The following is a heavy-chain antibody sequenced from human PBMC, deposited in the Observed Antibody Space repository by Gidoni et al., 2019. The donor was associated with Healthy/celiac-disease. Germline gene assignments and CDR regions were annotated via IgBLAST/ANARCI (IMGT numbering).Heavy chain of an antibody. CDR1: GFTFDDYA. CDR3: AKGRSPYCSTTSCFTGLDY. D-gene: IGHD2-2*01. Sequence: EVQLVESGGGLVQPGRSLRLSCAASGFTFDDYAMHWVRQAPGKGLGWVSSISWNSVSIGYADSVKGRFTISRDNAKNSLFLQMNSLRAEDTALYYCAKGRSPYCSTTSCFTGLDYWGQGTLVTVSS. CDR2: ISWNSVSI. J-gene: IGHJ4*02. V-gene: IGHV3-9*01.